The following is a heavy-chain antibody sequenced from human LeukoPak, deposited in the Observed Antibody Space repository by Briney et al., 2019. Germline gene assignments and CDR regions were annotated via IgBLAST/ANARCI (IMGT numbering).Heavy chain of an antibody. D-gene: IGHD6-13*01. CDR1: GFSFSSYA. Sequence: GGSLRLSCAASGFSFSSYAMSWVRQAPGKGLEWVSAIIGSGSSTYYADSVKGRFTISRDNSKNTLFLQMNSLRAEDTAVYYCAKDRAQQLVLDFWGQGTLVTVSS. V-gene: IGHV3-23*01. CDR2: IIGSGSST. J-gene: IGHJ4*02. CDR3: AKDRAQQLVLDF.